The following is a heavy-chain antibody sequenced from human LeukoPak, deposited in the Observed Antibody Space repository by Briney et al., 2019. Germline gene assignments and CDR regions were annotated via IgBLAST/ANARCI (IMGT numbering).Heavy chain of an antibody. CDR3: ARDRLGRYFDL. J-gene: IGHJ2*01. CDR2: IYYSGST. D-gene: IGHD6-19*01. CDR1: GGSISSCGYY. V-gene: IGHV4-31*03. Sequence: SETLSLTCTVSGGSISSCGYYWGWIRQHPGKGLEWIGYIYYSGSTYYNPSLKSRVTISVDTSKNQFSLKLSSVTAADTAVYYCARDRLGRYFDLWGRGTLVTVSS.